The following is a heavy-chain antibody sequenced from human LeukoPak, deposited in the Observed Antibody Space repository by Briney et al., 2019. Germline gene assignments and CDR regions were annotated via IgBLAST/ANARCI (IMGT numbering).Heavy chain of an antibody. D-gene: IGHD3-3*01. Sequence: SETLSLTCAVSGGSISSGGYSWSWIRQPPGKGLEWIGYIYHSGSTYYNPSLKSRVTISVDTSKNQFSLKLSSVTAADTAVYYCARPMRGEWLRKEYNWFDPWGQGTLVTVSS. CDR2: IYHSGST. J-gene: IGHJ5*02. V-gene: IGHV4-30-2*01. CDR1: GGSISSGGYS. CDR3: ARPMRGEWLRKEYNWFDP.